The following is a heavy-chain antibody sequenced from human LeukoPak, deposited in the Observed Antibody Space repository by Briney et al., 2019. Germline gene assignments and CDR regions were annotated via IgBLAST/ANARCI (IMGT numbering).Heavy chain of an antibody. J-gene: IGHJ4*02. CDR2: INSDGSSI. Sequence: PGGSLRLSCAASGFTFSSYWVHWVRQAPGKGLVWVSRINSDGSSITYADSVKGRFTISRDNAENTLYLQMNSLRVEDTAVYYCAREGRVSGYDFDCWGQGTLVTVSS. CDR1: GFTFSSYW. D-gene: IGHD5-12*01. V-gene: IGHV3-74*03. CDR3: AREGRVSGYDFDC.